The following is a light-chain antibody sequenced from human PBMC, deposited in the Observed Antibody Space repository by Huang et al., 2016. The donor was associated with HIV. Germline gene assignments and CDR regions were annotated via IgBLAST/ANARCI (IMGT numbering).Light chain of an antibody. Sequence: IVMTQTPLSLSVTPGQPASISCKSSESLLHIDGKTCLCWYLQKPGQSPQLLIHEVSTRFSWVPDRFSGSGSGTDFTLNISRVEAEDVGIYYCMQTIQLPYTFGQGAKLEIK. J-gene: IGKJ2*01. CDR3: MQTIQLPYT. CDR1: ESLLHIDGKTC. CDR2: EVS. V-gene: IGKV2D-29*02.